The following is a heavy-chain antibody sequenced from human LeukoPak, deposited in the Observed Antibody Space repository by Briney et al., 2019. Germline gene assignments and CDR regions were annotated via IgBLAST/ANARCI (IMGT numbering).Heavy chain of an antibody. CDR3: ARTYSNYGRGDY. CDR1: GFTFSSYS. Sequence: TGGSLRLSCAASGFTFSSYSMNWVRQAPGKGLEWVSVIYSGGSTYYADSVKGRFTISRDNSKNTVNLQMNSLRAEDTAVYYCARTYSNYGRGDYWGQGTLVTVSS. J-gene: IGHJ4*02. D-gene: IGHD4-11*01. V-gene: IGHV3-66*01. CDR2: IYSGGST.